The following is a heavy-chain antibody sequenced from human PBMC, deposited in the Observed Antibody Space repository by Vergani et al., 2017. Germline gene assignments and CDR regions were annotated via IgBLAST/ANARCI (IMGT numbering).Heavy chain of an antibody. Sequence: VQLVESGGGLVKPGGSLRLSCAASGFTFSSYAMHWVRQAPGKGLEWVAVISYDGSNKYYADSVKGRFTISRDNSKNTLYLQMNSLIAEDTAVYYCAKDPAMVRGFNWFDPWGQGTLVTVSS. V-gene: IGHV3-30-3*01. CDR2: ISYDGSNK. CDR1: GFTFSSYA. CDR3: AKDPAMVRGFNWFDP. J-gene: IGHJ5*02. D-gene: IGHD3-10*01.